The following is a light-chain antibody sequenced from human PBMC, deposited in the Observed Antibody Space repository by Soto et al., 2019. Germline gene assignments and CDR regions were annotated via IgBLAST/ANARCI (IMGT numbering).Light chain of an antibody. J-gene: IGLJ3*02. CDR1: SSNIGSNY. CDR3: AAWDDSLLGV. Sequence: QSVLTQPPSASGTPGQRVTISCSGSSSNIGSNYVYWYQQLPGTAPKLLIYSNNQRPSGVPDRFSGSKSGTSASLAISGLRSEDEADYYCAAWDDSLLGVFGGGTKLTVL. CDR2: SNN. V-gene: IGLV1-47*02.